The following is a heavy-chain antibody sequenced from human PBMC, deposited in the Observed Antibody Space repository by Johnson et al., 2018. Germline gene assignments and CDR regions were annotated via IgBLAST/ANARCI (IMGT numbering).Heavy chain of an antibody. J-gene: IGHJ3*02. CDR1: GFSFRSSW. V-gene: IGHV3-74*01. CDR2: IDSDGSTA. CDR3: AKDGPQSYACAI. Sequence: VQLVESGGGLVQPGGSLRLSCVASGFSFRSSWMHWVRQAPGKGLVWVSRIDSDGSTASYADSVKGRFTISRDNARNTLGLQMTSLRAVDTAMYYCAKDGPQSYACAIWGQGTMVTCPS. D-gene: IGHD5-24*01.